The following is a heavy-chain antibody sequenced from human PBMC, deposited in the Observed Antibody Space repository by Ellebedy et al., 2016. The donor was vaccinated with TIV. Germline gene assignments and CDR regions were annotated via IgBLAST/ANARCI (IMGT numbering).Heavy chain of an antibody. Sequence: GESLKISCAASGFTFSSCAMSWIRHAPVTGVDWVSGFSIGRGSTYYADSVKGRFTISRDNSKNTLYLQMNSLRAEDTAVYYCAREAISYGTSGYYFDYWGQGTLVTVSS. J-gene: IGHJ4*02. V-gene: IGHV3-23*01. CDR2: FSIGRGST. D-gene: IGHD3-22*01. CDR3: AREAISYGTSGYYFDY. CDR1: GFTFSSCA.